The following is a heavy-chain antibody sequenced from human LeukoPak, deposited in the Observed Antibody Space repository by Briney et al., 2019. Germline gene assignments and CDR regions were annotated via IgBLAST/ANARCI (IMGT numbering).Heavy chain of an antibody. D-gene: IGHD5-24*01. V-gene: IGHV3-11*01. Sequence: GGSLRLSCAASGFTFSDYYMSWIRQAPGKGLEWVSYISSSGSTIYYADSVKDRFTISRDNAKNSLYLQMNSLRAEDTAVYYCARAQDGYNSMNFDYWGQGTLVTVSS. J-gene: IGHJ4*02. CDR2: ISSSGSTI. CDR1: GFTFSDYY. CDR3: ARAQDGYNSMNFDY.